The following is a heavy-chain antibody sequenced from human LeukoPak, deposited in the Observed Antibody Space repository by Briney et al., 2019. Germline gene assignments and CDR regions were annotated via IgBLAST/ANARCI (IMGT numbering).Heavy chain of an antibody. CDR3: AAWSGYHYYFDY. CDR1: GGSISSSSYY. Sequence: SETLSLTCTVSGGSISSSSYYWGWIRQPPGKGLEWIGSIYYSGSTYYNPSLKSRVTISVDTSKNQFSLELSSVTAADTAVYYCAAWSGYHYYFDYWGQGTLVTVSS. CDR2: IYYSGST. J-gene: IGHJ4*02. V-gene: IGHV4-39*07. D-gene: IGHD3-3*01.